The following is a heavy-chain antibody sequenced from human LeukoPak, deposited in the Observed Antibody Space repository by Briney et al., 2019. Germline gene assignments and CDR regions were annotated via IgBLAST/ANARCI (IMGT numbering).Heavy chain of an antibody. D-gene: IGHD5-18*01. CDR1: TGSINSYY. Sequence: SETLSLTCSVSTGSINSYYWGWVPQPAGRGLQWIGRIYTTGRADYDPSLQSRVAMSIDTSRKQFSMNLKSVPAADTATYFCARHGYTASHFFLDYWSQGAPVTVSS. CDR2: IYTTGRA. J-gene: IGHJ4*02. V-gene: IGHV4-4*07. CDR3: ARHGYTASHFFLDY.